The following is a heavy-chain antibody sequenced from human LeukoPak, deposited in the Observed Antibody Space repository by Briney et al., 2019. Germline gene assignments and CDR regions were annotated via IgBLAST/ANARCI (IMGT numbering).Heavy chain of an antibody. Sequence: GGSLRLSCAASGFTFSTYTMYWVRHPPGKRLEWVSIIGSSGGGIHYADSVKGRFTISRDNSKNALYLQMNSLRAEDTAVYYCARGNYDFWSGYYIYYFDYWGQGTLVTVSP. V-gene: IGHV3-23*01. CDR2: IGSSGGGI. CDR1: GFTFSTYT. CDR3: ARGNYDFWSGYYIYYFDY. J-gene: IGHJ4*02. D-gene: IGHD3-3*01.